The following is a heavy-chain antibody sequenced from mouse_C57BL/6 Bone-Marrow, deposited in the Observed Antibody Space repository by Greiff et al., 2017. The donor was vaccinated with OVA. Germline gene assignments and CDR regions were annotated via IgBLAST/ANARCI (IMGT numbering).Heavy chain of an antibody. CDR2: IYPGSGST. CDR3: ARCYVDSYWYFDV. CDR1: GYTFTSYW. J-gene: IGHJ1*03. V-gene: IGHV1-55*01. D-gene: IGHD2-13*01. Sequence: QVQLQQPGAELVKPGASVKMSCKASGYTFTSYWITWVKQRPGQGLEWIGDIYPGSGSTNYNEKFKSKATQTVDTSSSTAYMQLSSLTSEDAAVYYCARCYVDSYWYFDVWGTGTTGTVSS.